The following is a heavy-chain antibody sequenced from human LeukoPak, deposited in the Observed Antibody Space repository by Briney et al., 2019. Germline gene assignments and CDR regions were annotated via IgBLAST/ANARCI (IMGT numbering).Heavy chain of an antibody. CDR2: ISAYNGNT. J-gene: IGHJ6*02. CDR3: ARVQSIAVAALYYYYYGMDV. Sequence: ASVKVSCKASGYTFTSYDINWVRQATGQGLEWMGWISAYNGNTNYAQKLQGRVTMTTDTSTSTAYMELRSLRSDDTAVYYCARVQSIAVAALYYYYYGMDVWGQGTTVTVSS. CDR1: GYTFTSYD. D-gene: IGHD6-19*01. V-gene: IGHV1-18*01.